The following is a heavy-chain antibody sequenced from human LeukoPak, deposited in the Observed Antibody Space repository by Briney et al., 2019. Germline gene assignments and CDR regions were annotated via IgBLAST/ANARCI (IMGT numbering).Heavy chain of an antibody. CDR3: ARTSYSSGWYSLKSFDY. D-gene: IGHD6-19*01. CDR2: IYPDDSDT. Sequence: GESLKISCKGSGYSFTTYWIGWVRQMPGKGLEWMGIIYPDDSDTKYSPSFQGQVTISADKSISTAYLQWSSLKASDTAMYYCARTSYSSGWYSLKSFDYWGQGTLVTVSS. J-gene: IGHJ4*02. CDR1: GYSFTTYW. V-gene: IGHV5-51*01.